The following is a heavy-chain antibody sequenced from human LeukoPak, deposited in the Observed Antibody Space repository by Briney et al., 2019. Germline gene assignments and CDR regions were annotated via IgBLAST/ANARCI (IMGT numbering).Heavy chain of an antibody. CDR2: ILYDGSNK. V-gene: IGHV3-30*18. J-gene: IGHJ4*02. Sequence: PGGSLRLSCAASGFTFSSYGMHWVRQAPGKGLEWVAVILYDGSNKYCVESVKGRFTISRDNSKNTLYLQMNSLRTEDTAMYYWSKDQGYGTNGVCYSSDYWGQGTLVSVSS. CDR1: GFTFSSYG. CDR3: SKDQGYGTNGVCYSSDY. D-gene: IGHD2-8*01.